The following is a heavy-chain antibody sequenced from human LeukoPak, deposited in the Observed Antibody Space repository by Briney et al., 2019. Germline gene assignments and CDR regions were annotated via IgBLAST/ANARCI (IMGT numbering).Heavy chain of an antibody. D-gene: IGHD6-13*01. CDR2: IYSGGST. V-gene: IGHV3-53*04. CDR1: GFTVSSNY. CDR3: ASLNSYSSSWYFDY. Sequence: GGSLRLSCAASGFTVSSNYMSWVRQAPGKGLEWVSVIYSGGSTYYADSVKGRFTISRHNSKNTPYLQMNSLGAEDTAVYYCASLNSYSSSWYFDYWGQGTLVTVSS. J-gene: IGHJ4*02.